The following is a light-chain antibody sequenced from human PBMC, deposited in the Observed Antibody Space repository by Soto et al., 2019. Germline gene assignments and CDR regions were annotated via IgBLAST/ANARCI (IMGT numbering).Light chain of an antibody. J-gene: IGKJ2*01. CDR3: QQYRSSPPVYT. Sequence: EIVLTQSPGTLSLSPGERATLSCRASQTISSNYLAWYQHKPGQAPRLLIYGASSRATGIPDRFSGSGSGTDFTLTINRLEPEDFAVYYCQQYRSSPPVYTFGQGTRLEIK. V-gene: IGKV3-20*01. CDR2: GAS. CDR1: QTISSNY.